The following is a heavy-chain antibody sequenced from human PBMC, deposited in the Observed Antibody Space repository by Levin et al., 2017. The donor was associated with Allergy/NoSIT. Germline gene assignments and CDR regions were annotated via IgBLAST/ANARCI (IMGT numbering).Heavy chain of an antibody. CDR1: GGTFSSYA. CDR3: AVPALLDPWQQLDY. D-gene: IGHD6-13*01. V-gene: IGHV1-69*06. Sequence: SVKVSCKASGGTFSSYAISWVRQAPGQGLEWMGGIIPIFGTANYAQKFQGRVTITADKSTSTAYMELSSLRSEDTAVYYCAVPALLDPWQQLDYWGQGTLVTVSS. CDR2: IIPIFGTA. J-gene: IGHJ4*02.